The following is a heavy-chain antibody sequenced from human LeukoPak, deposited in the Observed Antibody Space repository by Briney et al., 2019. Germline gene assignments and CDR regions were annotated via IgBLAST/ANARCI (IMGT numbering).Heavy chain of an antibody. CDR3: ARHQHIVVVVAATYSAGSDWFDP. D-gene: IGHD2-15*01. CDR1: GGSFSGYY. V-gene: IGHV4-34*01. J-gene: IGHJ5*02. CDR2: INHSGST. Sequence: KPSETLSLTCAVYGGSFSGYYWSWIRQPPGKGLEWIGEINHSGSTNYNPSLKSRVTISVDTSKNQFSLKLSSVTAADTAVYYCARHQHIVVVVAATYSAGSDWFDPWGQGTLVTVSS.